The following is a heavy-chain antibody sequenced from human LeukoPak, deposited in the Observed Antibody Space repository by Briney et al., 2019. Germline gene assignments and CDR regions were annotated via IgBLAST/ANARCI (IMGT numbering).Heavy chain of an antibody. CDR3: ARDRGGYTYSHDY. CDR2: IYHDGST. CDR1: GFTLRNYAM. Sequence: GSLRLSCAASGFTLRNYAMSWVRQSPEKGLEWIGEIYHDGSTNYNPSLKSRVTISMDKSKNQLSLKLNFVTAADTAVYYCARDRGGYTYSHDYWGQGTLVTVSS. D-gene: IGHD5-18*01. V-gene: IGHV4-4*02. J-gene: IGHJ4*02.